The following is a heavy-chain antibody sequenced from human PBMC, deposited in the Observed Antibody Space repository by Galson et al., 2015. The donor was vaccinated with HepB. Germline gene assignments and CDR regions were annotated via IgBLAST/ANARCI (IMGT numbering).Heavy chain of an antibody. V-gene: IGHV4-59*01. J-gene: IGHJ2*01. CDR2: IYYNGGT. CDR1: GGSISSYN. Sequence: SETLSLTCTVSGGSISSYNWNWIRQPPGKGLEWVGYIYYNGGTNYDPSLKSRVTMSVDTSKNQFSLRLNSVTAADTAVYYCARGDYWYFDLWGRGTLVTVSS. CDR3: ARGDYWYFDL.